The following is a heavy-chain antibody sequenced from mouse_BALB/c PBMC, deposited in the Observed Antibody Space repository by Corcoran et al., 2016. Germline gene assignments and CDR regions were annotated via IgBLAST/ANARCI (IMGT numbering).Heavy chain of an antibody. D-gene: IGHD2-3*01. CDR1: GFNIKDTY. CDR2: IDPANGNT. Sequence: EVQLQQSGAELVKPGASVKLSCTASGFNIKDTYMHWVKQRPEQGLEWIGRIDPANGNTKYDPKFQGKATITADTSSNTAYLQLSSLTSEDTAVYYCARGYYVVSYYAMDYWGQGTSVTVSS. CDR3: ARGYYVVSYYAMDY. V-gene: IGHV14-3*02. J-gene: IGHJ4*01.